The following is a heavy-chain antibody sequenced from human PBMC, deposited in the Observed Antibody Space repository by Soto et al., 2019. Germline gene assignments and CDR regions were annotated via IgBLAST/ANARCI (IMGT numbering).Heavy chain of an antibody. CDR2: ISTSGSTI. CDR1: GFTFSSYE. V-gene: IGHV3-48*03. CDR3: VRGETWLQLSYYFDY. D-gene: IGHD5-12*01. J-gene: IGHJ4*02. Sequence: LRLSCAASGFTFSSYEMNWVRQSPGKGLEWVSYISTSGSTIYYADSVKGRFTISRDNAKNSLYLQMYTLRAEDTAVYYCVRGETWLQLSYYFDYWGQGTLVTVSS.